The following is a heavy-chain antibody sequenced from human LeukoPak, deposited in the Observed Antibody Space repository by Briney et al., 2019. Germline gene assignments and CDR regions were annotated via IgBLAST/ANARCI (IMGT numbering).Heavy chain of an antibody. J-gene: IGHJ5*02. CDR1: GFRSTTYW. CDR2: IYPGDSDT. CDR3: ASGYCSRASCQEWFDP. V-gene: IGHV5-51*01. D-gene: IGHD2-2*03. Sequence: GESLKISCKGSGFRSTTYWLAWVRQMPGKGLEWMGIIYPGDSDTRYSPSFQGQVTISADKSIRTAYLQWSSLKASDTAMYYCASGYCSRASCQEWFDPWGQGTLVTVS.